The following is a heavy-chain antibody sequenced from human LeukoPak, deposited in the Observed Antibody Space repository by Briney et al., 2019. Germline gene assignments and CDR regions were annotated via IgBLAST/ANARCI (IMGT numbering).Heavy chain of an antibody. CDR1: GGSISSYY. Sequence: SETLSLTCTVSGGSISSYYRSWIRQPPGKGLEWIGYIYYSGSTNYNPSLKSRVTISVDTSKNQFSLKLSSVTAADTAVYYCARGGGGWYVNYWGQGTLVTVSS. V-gene: IGHV4-59*01. CDR2: IYYSGST. D-gene: IGHD6-19*01. CDR3: ARGGGGWYVNY. J-gene: IGHJ4*02.